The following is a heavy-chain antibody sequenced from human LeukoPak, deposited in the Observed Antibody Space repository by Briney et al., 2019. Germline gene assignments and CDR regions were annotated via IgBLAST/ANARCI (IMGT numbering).Heavy chain of an antibody. V-gene: IGHV4-30-2*01. Sequence: SETLSLTCAVSGGSISSGGYSWSWIRQPPGKGLEWIGYIYHSGSTYYNPSLKSRVTISVDRSKNQFSLKLSSVTAADTAVYYCARALVVPAAIHWFDPWGQGTLVTVSS. D-gene: IGHD2-2*01. J-gene: IGHJ5*02. CDR3: ARALVVPAAIHWFDP. CDR2: IYHSGST. CDR1: GGSISSGGYS.